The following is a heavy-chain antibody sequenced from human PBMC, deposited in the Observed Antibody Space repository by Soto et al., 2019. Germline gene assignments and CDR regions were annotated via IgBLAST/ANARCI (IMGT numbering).Heavy chain of an antibody. V-gene: IGHV2-5*02. D-gene: IGHD3-22*01. CDR1: GFSLSTIGVG. J-gene: IGHJ4*02. CDR2: IYWDDDK. Sequence: QITLRESGPPLVKPTQTLTLTCTFSGFSLSTIGVGVGWIRQPPGKALEWLALIYWDDDKRYSPSLKSRLAITQDTSKNQVVLTMTNVDPVDTATYYCARPHDNSGSYFGYFDYWGQGTLVTVSS. CDR3: ARPHDNSGSYFGYFDY.